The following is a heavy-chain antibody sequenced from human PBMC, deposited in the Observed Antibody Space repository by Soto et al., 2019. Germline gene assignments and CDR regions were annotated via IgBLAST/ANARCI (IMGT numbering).Heavy chain of an antibody. D-gene: IGHD2-15*01. CDR2: IHNSKRT. CDR1: GGSVSSNL. V-gene: IGHV4-59*02. J-gene: IGHJ4*02. CDR3: ATGEDSRKVAY. Sequence: QVQLQESGPGLVKPSETLSLTCSVSGGSVSSNLWSWVRQSPGKGLEWIGYIHNSKRTSYNPSFRTRVTITVDTSKNQLSLKLISVTAADTAVYYCATGEDSRKVAYWGQGTLITVSS.